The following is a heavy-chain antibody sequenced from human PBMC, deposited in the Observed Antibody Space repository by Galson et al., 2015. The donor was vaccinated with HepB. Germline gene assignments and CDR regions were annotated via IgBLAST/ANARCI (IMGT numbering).Heavy chain of an antibody. CDR2: IYYSGST. D-gene: IGHD3-22*01. V-gene: IGHV4-31*03. CDR3: ARGRSNYYDSSGYYLGWYFDL. CDR1: GGSISSGGYY. J-gene: IGHJ2*01. Sequence: TLSLTCTVSGGSISSGGYYWSWIRQHPGKGLEWIGYIYYSGSTYYNPSLKSRVTISVDTSKNQFSLKLSSVTAADTAVYYCARGRSNYYDSSGYYLGWYFDLWGRGTLVTVSS.